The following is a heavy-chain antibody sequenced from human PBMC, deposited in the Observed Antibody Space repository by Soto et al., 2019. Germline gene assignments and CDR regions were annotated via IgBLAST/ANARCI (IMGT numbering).Heavy chain of an antibody. Sequence: ASVKVSCKASGYTFTSYYIHWVRQAPGQRLEWMGWINAGYGNTKSSQKFQDRVTISRDTSASTAYMELTSLRSEDTAVYYCARDTGDGTFDFWGQGTLVTVSS. V-gene: IGHV1-3*01. D-gene: IGHD7-27*01. J-gene: IGHJ4*02. CDR3: ARDTGDGTFDF. CDR2: INAGYGNT. CDR1: GYTFTSYY.